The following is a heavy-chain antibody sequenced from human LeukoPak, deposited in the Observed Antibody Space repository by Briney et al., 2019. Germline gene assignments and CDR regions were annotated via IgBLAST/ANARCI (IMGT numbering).Heavy chain of an antibody. CDR3: TTEVDTAMVA. Sequence: PGGSLRLSCAASGSTFSNAWMSWVRQAPGKGLEWVGRIKSKTDGGTTDYAAPVKGRFTISRDDSKNTLYLQTNSLKTEDAALYYCTTEVDTAMVAWGQGTRVTVSS. D-gene: IGHD5-18*01. V-gene: IGHV3-15*01. CDR2: IKSKTDGGTT. CDR1: GSTFSNAW. J-gene: IGHJ5*02.